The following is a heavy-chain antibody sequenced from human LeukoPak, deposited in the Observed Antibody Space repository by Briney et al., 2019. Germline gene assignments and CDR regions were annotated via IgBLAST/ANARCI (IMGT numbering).Heavy chain of an antibody. CDR1: GGTFISYA. D-gene: IGHD7-27*01. V-gene: IGHV1-69*13. CDR2: IIPIFGTA. J-gene: IGHJ4*02. CDR3: ARVGPNWGFDY. Sequence: GASVKVACKASGGTFISYAISWVRQAPGQGREWMGGIIPIFGTANYAQKFQGRVTITADESTSTAYMELSSLRSEDTAVYYCARVGPNWGFDYWGQGTLVTVSS.